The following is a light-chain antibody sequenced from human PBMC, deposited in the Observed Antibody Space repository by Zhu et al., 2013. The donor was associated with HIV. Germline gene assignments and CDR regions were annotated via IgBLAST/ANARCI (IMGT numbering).Light chain of an antibody. J-gene: IGKJ4*01. CDR1: QNINNY. V-gene: IGKV3D-20*01. CDR2: DTF. CDR3: QQYHSSPLT. Sequence: EVVLTQSPATLSLSPGERATLSCRASQNINNYLAWYQHKPGLAPRLVIYDTFTRATGFPARFSGSGFGTDFTLTISRLAPEDSAVYYCQQYHSSPLTFGGGSKVEIK.